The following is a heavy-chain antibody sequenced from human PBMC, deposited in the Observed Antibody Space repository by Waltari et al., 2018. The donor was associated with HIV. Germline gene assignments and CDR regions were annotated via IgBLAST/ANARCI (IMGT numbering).Heavy chain of an antibody. CDR3: TRNWNHDAFDI. CDR2: ITGDGGST. D-gene: IGHD1-1*01. V-gene: IGHV3-64*01. J-gene: IGHJ3*02. CDR1: GFTFSSFS. Sequence: EVQLVESGGGLVQPGGYLRLSCAASGFTFSSFSMHWVRQAPGKGLQYVSAITGDGGSTFYANSVKGRFTISRDNSKNTLYLQMGSLRADDMAVYYCTRNWNHDAFDIWGRGTMVTVSS.